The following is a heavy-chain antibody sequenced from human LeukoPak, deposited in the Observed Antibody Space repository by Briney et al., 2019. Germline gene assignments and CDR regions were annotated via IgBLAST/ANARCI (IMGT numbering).Heavy chain of an antibody. CDR3: ARDHSSSSQLFDY. Sequence: ASVKVSCKASGYTFNNYGITWVRQAPGQGLEWMGWISVYNGDTNFAQKLQGKFTMTTDTSTTTAYMELRNLRSDDTAVYYCARDHSSSSQLFDYWGQGTLVTVSS. V-gene: IGHV1-18*01. J-gene: IGHJ4*02. D-gene: IGHD6-13*01. CDR1: GYTFNNYG. CDR2: ISVYNGDT.